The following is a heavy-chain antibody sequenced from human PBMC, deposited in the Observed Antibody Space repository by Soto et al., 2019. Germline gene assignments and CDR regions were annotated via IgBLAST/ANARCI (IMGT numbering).Heavy chain of an antibody. D-gene: IGHD2-15*01. CDR1: GYNFISYG. V-gene: IGHV1-18*04. J-gene: IGHJ5*02. CDR2: ISVYKGNT. CDR3: ARGPLGEVMVAAHPTGNWFDP. Sequence: ASVKVSCKASGYNFISYGISWVRQAPGQGVEWMGWISVYKGNTNYAQKFQGRVTMTTDTSTNTACMELRSLRSDDTAVYYCARGPLGEVMVAAHPTGNWFDPWGQGTLVTVSS.